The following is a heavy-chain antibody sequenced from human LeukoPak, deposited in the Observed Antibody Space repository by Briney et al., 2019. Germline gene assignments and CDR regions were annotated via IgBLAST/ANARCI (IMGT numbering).Heavy chain of an antibody. J-gene: IGHJ3*02. CDR2: IISILGIA. CDR1: GGTFSIYA. D-gene: IGHD3-3*01. CDR3: ARDLYDFWSGSQDPYDAFDI. V-gene: IGHV1-69*04. Sequence: ASVKVSCKASGGTFSIYAISWVRQAPGQGVEWMGRIISILGIANYAQKFQGRVTITADKSTSTAYMELSSLRSEDTAVYYCARDLYDFWSGSQDPYDAFDIWGQGTMVTVSS.